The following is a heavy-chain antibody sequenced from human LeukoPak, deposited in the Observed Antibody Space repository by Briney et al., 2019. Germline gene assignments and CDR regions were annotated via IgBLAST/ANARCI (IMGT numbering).Heavy chain of an antibody. V-gene: IGHV3-74*01. Sequence: GGSLRLSCAASGFTFSSYWMHWVRQAPGKRLVWVSRINSDGSSTSYADSVKGRFTISRDNAKNTLYLQMNSLRAEDTAVYYCARKGYGDYHHNYWGQGTLVTVSS. CDR2: INSDGSST. J-gene: IGHJ4*02. CDR3: ARKGYGDYHHNY. D-gene: IGHD4-17*01. CDR1: GFTFSSYW.